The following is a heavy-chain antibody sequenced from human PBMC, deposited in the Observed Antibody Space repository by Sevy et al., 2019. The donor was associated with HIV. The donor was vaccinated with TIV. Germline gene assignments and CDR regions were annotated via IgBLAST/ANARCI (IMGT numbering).Heavy chain of an antibody. CDR1: GDSITSYY. CDR2: VHNGGST. D-gene: IGHD6-19*01. Sequence: SETLSLTCTVSGDSITSYYWAWIRQPPGKGLEWIGNVHNGGSTNYNPSLKSRLTISVETTNNQFSLKLGSVTVADTAVYFCARPHTSGWTRFEHWGQGILVTVSS. CDR3: ARPHTSGWTRFEH. J-gene: IGHJ4*02. V-gene: IGHV4-59*01.